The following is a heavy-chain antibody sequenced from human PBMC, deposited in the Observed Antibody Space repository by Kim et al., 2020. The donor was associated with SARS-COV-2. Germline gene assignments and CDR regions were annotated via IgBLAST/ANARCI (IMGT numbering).Heavy chain of an antibody. CDR2: IYPGDSDT. D-gene: IGHD6-13*01. V-gene: IGHV5-51*01. J-gene: IGHJ4*02. Sequence: GESLKISCKGSGYSFTSYWIGWVRQMPGKGLEWMGIIYPGDSDTRYSPSFQGQVTISADKSISTAYLQWSSLKASDTAMYYCARRTWSGIAAGDYFDYWGQGTLVTVSS. CDR3: ARRTWSGIAAGDYFDY. CDR1: GYSFTSYW.